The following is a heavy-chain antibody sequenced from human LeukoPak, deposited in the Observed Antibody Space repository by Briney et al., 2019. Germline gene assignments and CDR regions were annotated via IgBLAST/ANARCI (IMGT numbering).Heavy chain of an antibody. V-gene: IGHV3-33*01. D-gene: IGHD3-22*01. CDR1: GFTFSSYG. CDR2: IWYDGSNK. CDR3: ARDRDSNYPYGMDV. J-gene: IGHJ6*02. Sequence: PGRSLRLSCVASGFTFSSYGMHWVRQAPGKGLEWVAVIWYDGSNKYYADSVKGRFTISRDNSKNTLYLQMNSLRAEDTAVYYCARDRDSNYPYGMDVWGQGTTVTVSS.